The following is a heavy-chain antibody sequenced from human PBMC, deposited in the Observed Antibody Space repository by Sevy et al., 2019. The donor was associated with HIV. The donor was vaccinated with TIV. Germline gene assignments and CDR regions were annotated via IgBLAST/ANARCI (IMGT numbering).Heavy chain of an antibody. Sequence: GGCLRLSCSGSGFIFSDYYMSWIRQAPGRGLEGVSYISGRGITYYADSVEGRFTISRDNARNSQYLQMNSLRSDDTALYYCARDPLLGIAREVARGGYWGQGTLVTVSS. CDR3: ARDPLLGIAREVARGGY. J-gene: IGHJ4*02. V-gene: IGHV3-11*01. CDR2: ISGRGIT. D-gene: IGHD2-2*03. CDR1: GFIFSDYY.